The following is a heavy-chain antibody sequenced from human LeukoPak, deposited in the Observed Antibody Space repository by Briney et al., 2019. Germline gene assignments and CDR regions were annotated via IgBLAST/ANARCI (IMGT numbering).Heavy chain of an antibody. CDR1: GGSISTFY. V-gene: IGHV4-59*08. CDR2: IYYTGSS. D-gene: IGHD5-12*01. Sequence: SETLSLTCTVSGGSISTFYWTWIRQPPGKGLEWIGYIYYTGSSNYNPSLKSRLTMSVDTSKSQFSLKLSSVTAADTAVYYCARRVATKSPFYYGMDVWGQGTSVTVSS. CDR3: ARRVATKSPFYYGMDV. J-gene: IGHJ6*02.